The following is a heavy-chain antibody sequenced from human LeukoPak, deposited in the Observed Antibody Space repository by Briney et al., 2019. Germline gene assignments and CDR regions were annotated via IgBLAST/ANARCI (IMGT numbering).Heavy chain of an antibody. V-gene: IGHV3-23*01. J-gene: IGHJ6*03. CDR2: ISRSGGST. CDR1: GFTISDNY. Sequence: GGSLRLSCAVSGFTISDNYMSWIRQAPGRGLEWVSSISRSGGSTHYADSVKGRFTISRDNSKNMLSLQMNSLRAEDTAVYYCAKGMGYASGSSYSYYYYMDVWGKGTTVTISS. D-gene: IGHD3-10*01. CDR3: AKGMGYASGSSYSYYYYMDV.